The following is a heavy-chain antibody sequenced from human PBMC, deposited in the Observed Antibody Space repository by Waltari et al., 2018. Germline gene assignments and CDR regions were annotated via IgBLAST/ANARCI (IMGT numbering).Heavy chain of an antibody. J-gene: IGHJ4*02. Sequence: EVQLVESGGGLVQPGGCLRLSCAASGFSFSSDAMNWVRQAPGKGVEWVSVFARSGAIVYADSVKGRFTISRDISTSTLYLQMNNLRAEDTAIYYCAKEGQLGYFVEWGQGTLVTVSS. V-gene: IGHV3-23*04. D-gene: IGHD3-9*01. CDR2: FARSGAIV. CDR3: AKEGQLGYFVE. CDR1: GFSFSSDA.